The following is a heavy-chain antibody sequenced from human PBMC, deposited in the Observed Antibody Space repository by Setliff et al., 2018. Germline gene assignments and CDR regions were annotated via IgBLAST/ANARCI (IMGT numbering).Heavy chain of an antibody. J-gene: IGHJ3*02. CDR1: GGSISSISYY. CDR3: VRDAGDGYGVDAYAGGGFDI. CDR2: VYHRGST. Sequence: SETLSLTCTVPGGSISSISYYWGWIRQPPGKGLEWIATVYHRGSTDYKPSLKSRATISVDTSRKQFSLNLTSGTAADTAVYYCVRDAGDGYGVDAYAGGGFDIWGQGTMVTVSS. V-gene: IGHV4-39*07. D-gene: IGHD4-17*01.